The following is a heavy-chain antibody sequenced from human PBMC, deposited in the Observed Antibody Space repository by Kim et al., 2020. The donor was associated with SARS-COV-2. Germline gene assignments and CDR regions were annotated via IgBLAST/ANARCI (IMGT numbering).Heavy chain of an antibody. CDR1: GFTFNIYA. CDR3: VKDHYYGSPYGLDV. CDR2: ISSNGYST. Sequence: GGSLRLSCAASGFTFNIYAMNWVRQAPGRGLEWVSAISSNGYSTYIAESMKGRFTISRDNSNNTLFLQMNSLRAEDTAVYYCVKDHYYGSPYGLDVWGQGTSVTVSS. D-gene: IGHD3-10*01. J-gene: IGHJ6*02. V-gene: IGHV3-23*01.